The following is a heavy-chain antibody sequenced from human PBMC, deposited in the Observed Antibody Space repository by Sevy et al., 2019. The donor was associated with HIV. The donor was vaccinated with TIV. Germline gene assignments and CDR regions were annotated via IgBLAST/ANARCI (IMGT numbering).Heavy chain of an antibody. CDR2: INHSGST. D-gene: IGHD1-26*01. CDR1: GGSFSGYY. Sequence: SETLSLTCAVYGGSFSGYYWSWIRQPPGKGLEWIGEINHSGSTNYNPSLKSQVTISVDTSKNQFSLKLSSVTAADTAVYYCARYRSLAKRVDAWGKRTTVTVSS. V-gene: IGHV4-34*01. CDR3: ARYRSLAKRVDA. J-gene: IGHJ6*04.